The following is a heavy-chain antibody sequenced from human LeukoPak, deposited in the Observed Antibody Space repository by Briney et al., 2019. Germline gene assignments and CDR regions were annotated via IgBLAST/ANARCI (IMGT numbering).Heavy chain of an antibody. D-gene: IGHD3-22*01. V-gene: IGHV4-61*02. CDR2: INTSGST. J-gene: IGHJ4*02. CDR1: GGSISSGDYY. Sequence: PSETLSLTCTVSGGSISSGDYYWSWIRQPAGKGLEWIGRINTSGSTNYNPSLKSRVTISVDTSKNQFSLKLSSVTAADTAVYYCVRGPYSYDSSGCFDYWGQGTLVTVSS. CDR3: VRGPYSYDSSGCFDY.